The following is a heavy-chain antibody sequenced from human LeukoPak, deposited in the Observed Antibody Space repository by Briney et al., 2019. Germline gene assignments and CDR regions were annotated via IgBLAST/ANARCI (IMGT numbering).Heavy chain of an antibody. V-gene: IGHV3-48*04. D-gene: IGHD3-9*01. CDR3: ARAYYDILTGYSTTDY. CDR2: ISSSSSTI. Sequence: PGGSLRLSCAASGFTFSSYSMNWVRQAPGKGLEWVSYISSSSSTIYYADSVKGRFTISRDNAKNSLYLQMNSLRAEDTAVYYCARAYYDILTGYSTTDYWGQGTLVTVSS. J-gene: IGHJ4*02. CDR1: GFTFSSYS.